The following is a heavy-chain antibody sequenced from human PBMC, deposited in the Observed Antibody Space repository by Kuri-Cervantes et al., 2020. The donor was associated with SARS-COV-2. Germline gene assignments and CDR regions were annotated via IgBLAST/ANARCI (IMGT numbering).Heavy chain of an antibody. CDR3: AGDRYSNNGLRRPEVPLEY. J-gene: IGHJ4*02. CDR1: GFIFSSYA. CDR2: ISSDGGSK. V-gene: IGHV3-64*02. Sequence: GESLKISCAASGFIFSSYAMHWIRQAPGKGLQYVSGISSDGGSKHYADSVKGRFTISRDTSKNTLYLQMGSLRPEDMAVYYCAGDRYSNNGLRRPEVPLEYWGQGTLVTVSS. D-gene: IGHD4-11*01.